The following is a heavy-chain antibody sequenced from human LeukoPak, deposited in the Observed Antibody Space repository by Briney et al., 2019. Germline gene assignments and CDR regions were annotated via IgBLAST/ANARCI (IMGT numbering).Heavy chain of an antibody. CDR1: GGSISTYY. Sequence: SETLSLTCTVSGGSISTYYWNWIRQPPGKGLEWIGYIYHSGSTNYNPSLQSRVTISVDTSKNQFSLKLSSVTAADTAVYYCARGRFSSGAFDYWGQGTLVTVSS. CDR2: IYHSGST. J-gene: IGHJ4*02. CDR3: ARGRFSSGAFDY. V-gene: IGHV4-59*01. D-gene: IGHD6-19*01.